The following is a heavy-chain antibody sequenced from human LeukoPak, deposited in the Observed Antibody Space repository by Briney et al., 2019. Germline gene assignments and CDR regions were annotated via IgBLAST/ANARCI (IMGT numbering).Heavy chain of an antibody. CDR3: ARDAAMIAVVSYFDY. CDR2: INAGNGNT. CDR1: GYTFTSYA. V-gene: IGHV1-3*01. D-gene: IGHD3-22*01. Sequence: ASVKVSCKASGYTFTSYAMHWVRQAPGQRLEWMGWINAGNGNTKYSQKFQGRVTITRDTSASTAYMELSSLRSEDTAVYYCARDAAMIAVVSYFDYWGQGTLVTVSS. J-gene: IGHJ4*02.